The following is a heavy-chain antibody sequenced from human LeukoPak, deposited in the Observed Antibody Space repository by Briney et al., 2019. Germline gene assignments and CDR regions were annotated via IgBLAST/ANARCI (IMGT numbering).Heavy chain of an antibody. V-gene: IGHV4-30-2*01. CDR3: ARASTRFLRRSWGFDY. CDR1: GGSISSGGYY. CDR2: IYHSGST. Sequence: SQTLSLTCTVSGGSISSGGYYRSWIRQPPGKGLEWIGYIYHSGSTYYNPSLKSRVTISVDRSKNQFSLKLSSVTAADTAVYYCARASTRFLRRSWGFDYWGQGTLVTVSS. J-gene: IGHJ4*02. D-gene: IGHD7-27*01.